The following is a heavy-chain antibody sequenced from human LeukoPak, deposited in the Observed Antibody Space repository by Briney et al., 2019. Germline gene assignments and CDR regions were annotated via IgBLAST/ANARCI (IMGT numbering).Heavy chain of an antibody. CDR1: GYTFANYG. Sequence: SVKVSCKASGYTFANYGIGWVRQAPGQGLEWMGWTNPFNGNTNNAQNFQGRVTVTTDTSTSTAYMELRSLRSDDTAVYYCARDLFPDYYGSGSYSSPTDYWGRGTLVIVSS. V-gene: IGHV1-18*01. J-gene: IGHJ4*01. CDR2: TNPFNGNT. CDR3: ARDLFPDYYGSGSYSSPTDY. D-gene: IGHD3-10*01.